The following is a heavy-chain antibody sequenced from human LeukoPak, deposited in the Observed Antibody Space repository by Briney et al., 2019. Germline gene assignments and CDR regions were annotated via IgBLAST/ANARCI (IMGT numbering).Heavy chain of an antibody. D-gene: IGHD3-22*01. J-gene: IGHJ3*02. CDR3: AKDRAITMIVVVTSNAFDI. CDR1: GFTFSSYA. V-gene: IGHV3-23*01. Sequence: GGSLRLSCAASGFTFSSYAMSWVRQAPGKGLEWVSAISGSGGSTYYADSVKGRFTISRDNSKNTLYLQMNSLRAEDTAVYYCAKDRAITMIVVVTSNAFDIWGQGTMVTVSS. CDR2: ISGSGGST.